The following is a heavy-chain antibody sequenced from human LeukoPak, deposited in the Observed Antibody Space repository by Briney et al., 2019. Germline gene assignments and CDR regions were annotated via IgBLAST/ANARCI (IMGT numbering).Heavy chain of an antibody. Sequence: GGSLRLSCAASGFTFSSYSMNWVRQAPGKGLEWVSYISSSSSTIYYADSVKGRFTISRDNAKNSLYLQMNSLRAEDTAVYYCARVCRDWNHSFDYWGQGTLVSVSS. J-gene: IGHJ4*02. CDR1: GFTFSSYS. V-gene: IGHV3-48*01. D-gene: IGHD1-1*01. CDR2: ISSSSSTI. CDR3: ARVCRDWNHSFDY.